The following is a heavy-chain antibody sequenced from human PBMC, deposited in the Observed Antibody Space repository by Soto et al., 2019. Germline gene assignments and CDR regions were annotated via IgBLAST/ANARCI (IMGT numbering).Heavy chain of an antibody. Sequence: QVQLVESGGGVVQPGRSLRLSCAASGFTFSSYGMHWVRQAPGKGLEWVAVISYDGSNKYYADSVKGRFTISRDMSKNTLYLHMNMLRVKDAAVYYCASLPITVVDAFDIWGQGTMVTVSS. D-gene: IGHD4-17*01. CDR3: ASLPITVVDAFDI. CDR1: GFTFSSYG. J-gene: IGHJ3*02. CDR2: ISYDGSNK. V-gene: IGHV3-30*03.